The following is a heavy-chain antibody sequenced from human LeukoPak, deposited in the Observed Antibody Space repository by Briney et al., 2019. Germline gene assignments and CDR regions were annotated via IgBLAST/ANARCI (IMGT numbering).Heavy chain of an antibody. CDR1: GGSISTSNYY. CDR2: IYYSGNT. D-gene: IGHD2-15*01. J-gene: IGHJ2*01. CDR3: ARGLGYCSGGSCCDVPWYFDL. V-gene: IGHV4-39*07. Sequence: KPSETLSLTCTVSGGSISTSNYYWAWIRQPPGKGLEWIGSIYYSGNTNYNPSLKSRVTMSIDTSKSQFSLKLSSVTAADTAVYYCARGLGYCSGGSCCDVPWYFDLWGRGTLVTVSS.